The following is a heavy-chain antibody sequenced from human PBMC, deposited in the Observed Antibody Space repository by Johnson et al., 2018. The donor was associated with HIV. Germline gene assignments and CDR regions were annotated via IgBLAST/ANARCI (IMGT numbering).Heavy chain of an antibody. Sequence: VQLVESGGGLVQPGRSLRLSCAASGFTFDDYAMHWVRQAPGKGLEWVSSISWNSGCIGYADSVKGRFTISRDNSKNTLYLQMNSLRAEDTAVYYCAKDRGAARDAFDIWGQGTMVTVSS. CDR1: GFTFDDYA. J-gene: IGHJ3*02. CDR3: AKDRGAARDAFDI. CDR2: ISWNSGCI. D-gene: IGHD6-6*01. V-gene: IGHV3-9*01.